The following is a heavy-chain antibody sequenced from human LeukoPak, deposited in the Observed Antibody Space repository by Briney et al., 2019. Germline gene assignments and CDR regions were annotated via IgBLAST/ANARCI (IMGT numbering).Heavy chain of an antibody. CDR3: ARQDSSSWYHDY. CDR2: INHSGST. D-gene: IGHD6-13*01. V-gene: IGHV4-34*01. CDR1: GGSFSGYY. J-gene: IGHJ4*02. Sequence: SETLSLTCAVYGGSFSGYYWSWIRQPPGKGLEWIGEINHSGSTNYNPSLKSRVTISVDTSKNQFSLKLSSVTAADTAVYYCARQDSSSWYHDYWGQGTLVTVSS.